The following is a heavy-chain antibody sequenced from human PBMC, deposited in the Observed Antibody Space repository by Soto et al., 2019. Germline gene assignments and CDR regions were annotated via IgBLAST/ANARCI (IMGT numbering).Heavy chain of an antibody. Sequence: WASVKVSCKASGYTFTSYGISWVRQAPGQGLEWMGWISAYNGNTNYAQKLQGRVTMTTDTSTSTAYMELRSLRSDDTAVYYCARDPNTIFGVVPRSAFDIWGQGTMVTVSS. D-gene: IGHD3-3*01. CDR3: ARDPNTIFGVVPRSAFDI. V-gene: IGHV1-18*01. J-gene: IGHJ3*02. CDR1: GYTFTSYG. CDR2: ISAYNGNT.